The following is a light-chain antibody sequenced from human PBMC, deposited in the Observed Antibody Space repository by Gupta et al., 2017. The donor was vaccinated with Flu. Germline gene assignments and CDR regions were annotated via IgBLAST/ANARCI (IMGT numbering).Light chain of an antibody. V-gene: IGKV1-9*01. CDR3: HQRDNYPPLA. CDR1: QGIGSY. J-gene: IGKJ5*01. CDR2: SSS. Sequence: SFLYASVGDRDTSTCLASQGIGSYLAWYKQKPTKAPKLVIYSSSTWQRGVSSRLSGSGSGKELALTNSSRQQDDFAPYFSHQRDNYPPLAFGQGTRLDIK.